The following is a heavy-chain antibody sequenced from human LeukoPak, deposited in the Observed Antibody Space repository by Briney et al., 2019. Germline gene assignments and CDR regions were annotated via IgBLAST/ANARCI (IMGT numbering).Heavy chain of an antibody. Sequence: GGSLRLSCAASGITFTNYAMNWVRQAPGKGLEWVSVISGSGAGTYYADSVRGRFTISRDNSKNTLYLQMSSLRAEDTAVYYCAKVRAYCFDYWGQGTLVTVSS. D-gene: IGHD1-26*01. V-gene: IGHV3-23*01. CDR2: ISGSGAGT. CDR1: GITFTNYA. J-gene: IGHJ4*02. CDR3: AKVRAYCFDY.